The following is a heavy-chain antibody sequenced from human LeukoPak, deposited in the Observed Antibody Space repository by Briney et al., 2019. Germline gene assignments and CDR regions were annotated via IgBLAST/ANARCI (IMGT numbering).Heavy chain of an antibody. J-gene: IGHJ4*02. CDR3: AGYYDILTGYYPRLSGFDY. Sequence: GASVKVSCKASGYTFRNYDINWVRQAPGQGLEWMGWMNPNSGNTGYAQKFQGRVTITRSTSISTAYMELSSLRSEDTAVYYCAGYYDILTGYYPRLSGFDYWGQGTLVTVSS. CDR1: GYTFRNYD. D-gene: IGHD3-9*01. V-gene: IGHV1-8*03. CDR2: MNPNSGNT.